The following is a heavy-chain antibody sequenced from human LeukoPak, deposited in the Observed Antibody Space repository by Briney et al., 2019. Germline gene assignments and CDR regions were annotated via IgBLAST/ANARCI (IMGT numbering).Heavy chain of an antibody. Sequence: PGGSLRLSCAASGFTFSSYTMHWIRQAPGKGLEWVSSISGSNSYIFYADSVKGRFTVSRDNAKDSLYLQMNSLRAEDTAVYYCAKDQDHIGYWGQGTLVTVSS. V-gene: IGHV3-21*01. D-gene: IGHD2-15*01. CDR2: ISGSNSYI. J-gene: IGHJ4*02. CDR3: AKDQDHIGY. CDR1: GFTFSSYT.